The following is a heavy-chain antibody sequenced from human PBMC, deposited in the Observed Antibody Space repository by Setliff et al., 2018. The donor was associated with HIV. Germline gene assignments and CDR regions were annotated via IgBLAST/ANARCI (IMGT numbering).Heavy chain of an antibody. CDR1: GGSISSSDYY. D-gene: IGHD6-6*01. Sequence: SETLSLTCTVSGGSISSSDYYWGWIRQPPGKGLEWIGSIYYTGRSFHNPSLKSRITISVDTSKNQFSLKLSSVTAADTAVYYCARSPSYSSSFSYYYYSMDVWGQGTTVTVSS. CDR3: ARSPSYSSSFSYYYYSMDV. CDR2: IYYTGRS. J-gene: IGHJ6*02. V-gene: IGHV4-39*01.